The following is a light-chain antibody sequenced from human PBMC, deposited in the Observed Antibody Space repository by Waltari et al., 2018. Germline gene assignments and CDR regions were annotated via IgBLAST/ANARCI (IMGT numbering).Light chain of an antibody. CDR3: QSYDRSLSGSV. Sequence: QSVLTQPPSVSGAPGQRVTISCTGSSSNIGAGLEVNWSKKLPGTAPKIPIYDNNNRPSGVPDRFSGSKAGTSASLAITGLQAEDEADYYCQSYDRSLSGSVFGGGTKLTVL. V-gene: IGLV1-40*01. CDR2: DNN. CDR1: SSNIGAGLE. J-gene: IGLJ2*01.